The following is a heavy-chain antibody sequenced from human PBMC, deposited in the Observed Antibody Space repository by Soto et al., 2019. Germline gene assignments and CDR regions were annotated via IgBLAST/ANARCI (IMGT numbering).Heavy chain of an antibody. V-gene: IGHV3-53*01. D-gene: IGHD3-9*01. J-gene: IGHJ4*02. CDR1: GFTVSNNY. CDR2: VYSDGRT. Sequence: PGGSLRLSCAVSGFTVSNNYMSWVRQAPGKGLEWVSVVYSDGRTFYADSVKGRFTISRDNSKNTLYLQMNGLRVEDTAVYFCARDRDELNRYFDWGQGTLVTVSS. CDR3: ARDRDELNRYFD.